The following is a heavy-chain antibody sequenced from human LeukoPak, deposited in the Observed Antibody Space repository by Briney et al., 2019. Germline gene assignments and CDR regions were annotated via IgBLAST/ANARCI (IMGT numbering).Heavy chain of an antibody. CDR2: INPAGSET. CDR1: GFSFSAYW. D-gene: IGHD2-15*01. Sequence: GGSLRLSCAASGFSFSAYWMTWVRQAPGTGLEWVANINPAGSETYYVDPVKGRFSISSDNAKNLVYLQMNSLRAEDTAVYHCARFGYVAAVDVWGQGTRVTVSS. CDR3: ARFGYVAAVDV. J-gene: IGHJ4*02. V-gene: IGHV3-7*01.